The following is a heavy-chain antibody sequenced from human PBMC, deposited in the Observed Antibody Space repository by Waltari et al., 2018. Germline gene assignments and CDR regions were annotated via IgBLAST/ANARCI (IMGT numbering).Heavy chain of an antibody. D-gene: IGHD3-9*01. CDR3: ASKTYYDILTGQYYYYGMDV. J-gene: IGHJ6*02. CDR2: IIPSYGTA. Sequence: QVQLVQSGAEVKKPGSSVKVSCKASGGTFSSYAISWVRQAPGQGLEWMGGIIPSYGTANYAQKFQGRVTITADESTSTAYMELSSLRSEDTAVYYCASKTYYDILTGQYYYYGMDVWGQGTTVTVSS. CDR1: GGTFSSYA. V-gene: IGHV1-69*13.